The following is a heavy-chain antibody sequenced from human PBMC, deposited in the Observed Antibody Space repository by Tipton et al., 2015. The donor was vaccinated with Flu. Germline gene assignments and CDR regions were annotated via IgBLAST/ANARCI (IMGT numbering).Heavy chain of an antibody. J-gene: IGHJ4*02. D-gene: IGHD2-8*01. CDR1: GFSISAYA. CDR2: IKQGGDEK. Sequence: SLRLSCAASGFSISAYAMHWVRQAPGKGLEWVANIKQGGDEKYYVDSAKGRFTISRDNPKNSLYLQMNSLRAEDTAVYYCARTRGGYCTATACFADYFDYWGQGALVTVSS. CDR3: ARTRGGYCTATACFADYFDY. V-gene: IGHV3-7*01.